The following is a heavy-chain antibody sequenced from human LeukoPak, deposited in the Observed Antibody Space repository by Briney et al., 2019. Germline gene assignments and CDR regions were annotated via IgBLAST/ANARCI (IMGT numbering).Heavy chain of an antibody. D-gene: IGHD1-26*01. CDR3: ARDHHILGATYDY. CDR1: GYTFTSYG. Sequence: GASVKVSCKASGYTFTSYGITWVRQAPGQGLEWMGWISAYNANTKYAQKLQGKVTMTTDTSTSTAYMELRSLRSDDTAMYYCARDHHILGATYDYWGQGTLVTVSS. J-gene: IGHJ4*02. V-gene: IGHV1-18*01. CDR2: ISAYNANT.